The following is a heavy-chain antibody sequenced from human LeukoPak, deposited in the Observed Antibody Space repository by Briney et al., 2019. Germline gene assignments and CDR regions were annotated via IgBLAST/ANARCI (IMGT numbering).Heavy chain of an antibody. CDR3: TRSGYSNGYDY. Sequence: GGSLRLSCVATGFTFSGHWMHWVRQVPGKGLMAVSRITPDGNAAAYADSVKGRFTISRDNAKNTLYLEMNSLTAEDTALYHCTRSGYSNGYDYWGQGTLVTVSS. CDR2: ITPDGNAA. CDR1: GFTFSGHW. V-gene: IGHV3-74*03. J-gene: IGHJ4*02. D-gene: IGHD2-15*01.